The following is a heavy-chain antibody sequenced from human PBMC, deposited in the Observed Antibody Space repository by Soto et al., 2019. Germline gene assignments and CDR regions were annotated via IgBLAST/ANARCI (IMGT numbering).Heavy chain of an antibody. J-gene: IGHJ4*02. CDR2: MTSDPQTI. V-gene: IGHV3-48*02. Sequence: EVQLVESGGALVQPGGSLRLSCVASGFKFSIYSMNWFRQAQGKGLEWSAYMTSDPQTIKYADSVKGRFTGSRDNAKNSVYLQMNSLSDEDTAVYYCARSVEGHFDYWGQGTVVTVSS. CDR1: GFKFSIYS. D-gene: IGHD6-19*01. CDR3: ARSVEGHFDY.